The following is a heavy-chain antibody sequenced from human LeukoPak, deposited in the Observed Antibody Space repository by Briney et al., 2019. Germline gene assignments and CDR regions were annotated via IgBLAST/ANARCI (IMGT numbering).Heavy chain of an antibody. CDR3: VRDQDEDRGSTTFDR. Sequence: PGGSLRLSCAASGFTFYDYAMHWVRQAPGKGLEWVSGISWNSGSIGYADSVKGRFTISRDNAKNLLYLQMNSLRAGDTAIYYCVRDQDEDRGSTTFDRWGQGTLVTVSS. V-gene: IGHV3-9*01. CDR1: GFTFYDYA. J-gene: IGHJ4*02. D-gene: IGHD1-26*01. CDR2: ISWNSGSI.